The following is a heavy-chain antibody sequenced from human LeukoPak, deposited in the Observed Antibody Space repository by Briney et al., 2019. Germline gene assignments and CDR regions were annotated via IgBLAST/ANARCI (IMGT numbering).Heavy chain of an antibody. Sequence: PSGTLSLTCGVSGGSITSTNYWSWVRQPPGQGLEWIGYIYYSGSTNYNPSLKSRLTISVDTSKNQFSLKLSSVTAADTAVYYCARSYGDYITGAYAFDVWGQGTMVTVSS. CDR3: ARSYGDYITGAYAFDV. V-gene: IGHV4-59*08. CDR1: GGSITSTNY. J-gene: IGHJ3*01. CDR2: IYYSGST. D-gene: IGHD4-17*01.